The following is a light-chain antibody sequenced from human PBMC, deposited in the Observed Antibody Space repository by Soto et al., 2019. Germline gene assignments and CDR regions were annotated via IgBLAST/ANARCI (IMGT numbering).Light chain of an antibody. CDR1: QSIGRW. V-gene: IGKV1-5*01. CDR2: DAS. CDR3: RDYASWT. Sequence: DIQMTQSPSTLSASVGDRVTITCRASQSIGRWLAWYQQTPGKAPKLLIYDASSLEGGVPSRFSGSGSGTEFTLTISSLQPDDFATYYCRDYASWTFGPGTKVDIK. J-gene: IGKJ3*01.